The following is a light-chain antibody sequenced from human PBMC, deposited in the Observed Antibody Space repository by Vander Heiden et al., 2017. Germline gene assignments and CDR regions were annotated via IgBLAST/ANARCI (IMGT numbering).Light chain of an antibody. CDR1: PRASSSY. CDR3: QQYGSSPPIT. V-gene: IGKV3-20*01. CDR2: GAA. J-gene: IGKJ5*01. Sequence: EIVLTQSPGTLSLSPGERATLSCRARPRASSSYLAWYQQKPGRAPRLLIYGAASRATGIPDRFSGSGSGTDFTLTISRLEPEEFAVYYCQQYGSSPPITFGQGTRLEIK.